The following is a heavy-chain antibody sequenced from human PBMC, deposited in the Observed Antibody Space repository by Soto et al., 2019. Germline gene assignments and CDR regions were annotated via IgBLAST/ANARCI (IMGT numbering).Heavy chain of an antibody. CDR2: INHSGST. D-gene: IGHD6-13*01. CDR3: ARGYFIGGSSWYFPPYNWFDP. V-gene: IGHV4-34*01. J-gene: IGHJ5*02. CDR1: GGSFSGYY. Sequence: PSETLSLTCAVYGGSFSGYYWSWIRQPPGKGLEWIGEINHSGSTNYNPSLKSRVTISVDTSKNQFSLKLSSVTAADTAVYYCARGYFIGGSSWYFPPYNWFDPWGQGTLVTVS.